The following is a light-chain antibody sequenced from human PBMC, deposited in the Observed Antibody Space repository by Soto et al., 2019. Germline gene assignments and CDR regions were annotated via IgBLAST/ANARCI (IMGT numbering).Light chain of an antibody. V-gene: IGKV1-12*01. Sequence: DIQMTQSPSSVSASVGDRVTITCRASLGIRSWVAWSQQKPGKAPKLLNYAASSWQTGVPSRFSGSGSGTDFTLTISSLQPEDFATYYCQQANSFPLTFGPGTTVDI. J-gene: IGKJ3*01. CDR3: QQANSFPLT. CDR2: AAS. CDR1: LGIRSW.